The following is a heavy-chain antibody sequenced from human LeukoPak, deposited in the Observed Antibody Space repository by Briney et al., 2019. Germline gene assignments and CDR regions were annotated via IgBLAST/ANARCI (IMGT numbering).Heavy chain of an antibody. Sequence: GGSLRLSCAASGFTFSSYAMHWVRQAPGRGLEYVSAISSNGGSTYYANSVKGRFTISRDNSKNTLCLQMGSLRAEDMAVYYCARVDPRYGMDVWGQGTTVTVSS. CDR1: GFTFSSYA. J-gene: IGHJ6*02. V-gene: IGHV3-64*01. CDR2: ISSNGGST. D-gene: IGHD2-2*03. CDR3: ARVDPRYGMDV.